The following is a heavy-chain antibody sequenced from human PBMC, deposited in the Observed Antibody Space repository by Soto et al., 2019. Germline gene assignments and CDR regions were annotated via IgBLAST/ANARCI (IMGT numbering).Heavy chain of an antibody. V-gene: IGHV3-66*01. CDR1: GFSVSNLY. J-gene: IGHJ4*02. CDR3: ARDTLGGAYDFCH. CDR2: ISSGGSI. D-gene: IGHD3-3*01. Sequence: EVQLVESGGGLVQPGGSLRLSCAASGFSVSNLYMTWVRQAPGKGLEWVSVISSGGSIYYADSVKGRFTISRDNSKNTLYLEMKSLRAGDTAVYYCARDTLGGAYDFCHGGQGTLVTVSS.